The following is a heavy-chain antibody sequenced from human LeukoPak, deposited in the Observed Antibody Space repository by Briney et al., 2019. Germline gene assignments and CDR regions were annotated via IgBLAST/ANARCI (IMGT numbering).Heavy chain of an antibody. D-gene: IGHD6-13*01. CDR2: ISAYNGNT. CDR1: GYTFTSYG. V-gene: IGHV1-18*04. Sequence: ASMKVSCKASGYTFTSYGISWVRQAPGQGLEWMGWISAYNGNTNYAQKLQGRVTMTTDTSTSTAYMELRSLRSDDTAVYYCARDWVAAAGTHYYYGMDVWGKGTTVTVSS. J-gene: IGHJ6*04. CDR3: ARDWVAAAGTHYYYGMDV.